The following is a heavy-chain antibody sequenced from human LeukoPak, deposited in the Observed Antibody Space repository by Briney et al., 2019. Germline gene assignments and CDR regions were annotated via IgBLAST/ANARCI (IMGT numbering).Heavy chain of an antibody. CDR1: GYTFTSYG. J-gene: IGHJ6*03. D-gene: IGHD2-2*01. CDR3: ARASRGVVVPAANQDYMDV. Sequence: ASVKVSCKASGYTFTSYGISWVRQAPGQGLEWMGWISAYNGNTNYAQKLQGRVTMTTDTSTSTAYMELRSLRSDDTAVYYCARASRGVVVPAANQDYMDVWGKGTTVTVSS. CDR2: ISAYNGNT. V-gene: IGHV1-18*01.